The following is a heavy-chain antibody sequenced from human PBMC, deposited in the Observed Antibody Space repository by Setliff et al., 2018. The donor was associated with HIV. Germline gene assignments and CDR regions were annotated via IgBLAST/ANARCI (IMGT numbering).Heavy chain of an antibody. D-gene: IGHD1-20*01. CDR3: ARMRGGHNIREGAFDI. J-gene: IGHJ3*02. CDR2: MSTDNGNT. Sequence: ASVKVSCKASGYSFSSYGIGWVRLAPGQGLEWMGWMSTDNGNTNHAQKVQGRVTMTTDTGTRTAYMELRSLRSDDTAMYYCARMRGGHNIREGAFDIWGQGTMVTVSS. V-gene: IGHV1-18*01. CDR1: GYSFSSYG.